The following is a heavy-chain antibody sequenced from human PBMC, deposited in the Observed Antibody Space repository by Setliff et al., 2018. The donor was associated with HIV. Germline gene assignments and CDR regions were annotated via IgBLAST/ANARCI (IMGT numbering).Heavy chain of an antibody. CDR3: ARCMWIGGTYHFDF. J-gene: IGHJ4*02. V-gene: IGHV1-2*02. D-gene: IGHD1-26*01. Sequence: ASVKVSCKTSGYTFTVNHLHWVRQAPGQGVEWVGKISPDSGDTFYAQKFQARVTLTTDSSIDTAYMELNSLTSEDTAIYYCARCMWIGGTYHFDFWGQGTLVTVSS. CDR1: GYTFTVNH. CDR2: ISPDSGDT.